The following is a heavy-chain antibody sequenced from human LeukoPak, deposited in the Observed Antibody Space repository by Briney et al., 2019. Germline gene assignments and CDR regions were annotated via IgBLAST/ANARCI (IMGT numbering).Heavy chain of an antibody. Sequence: GASVKVSCKASGYTLTAYYLHWVRQAPGQGLEWMGWINPNSGAKDNAQIFQGRVTMTRDTSISTAYMQLSGLRSDDSAIYYCARGVAVAGLDSWGQGTLVAVSS. J-gene: IGHJ4*02. D-gene: IGHD6-19*01. CDR3: ARGVAVAGLDS. CDR2: INPNSGAK. CDR1: GYTLTAYY. V-gene: IGHV1-2*02.